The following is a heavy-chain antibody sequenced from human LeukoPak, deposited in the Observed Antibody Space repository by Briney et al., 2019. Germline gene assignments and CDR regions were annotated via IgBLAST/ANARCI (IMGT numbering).Heavy chain of an antibody. J-gene: IGHJ4*02. CDR1: GYTFTSYY. CDR3: ARGNYYDSSGYFNY. CDR2: INPNSGGT. Sequence: ASVKVSCKASGYTFTSYYMHWVRQAPGQGLEWMGWINPNSGGTNYAQKFQGRVTMTRDTSISTAYMELSRLRSDDMAVYYCARGNYYDSSGYFNYWGQGTLVTVSS. V-gene: IGHV1-2*02. D-gene: IGHD3-22*01.